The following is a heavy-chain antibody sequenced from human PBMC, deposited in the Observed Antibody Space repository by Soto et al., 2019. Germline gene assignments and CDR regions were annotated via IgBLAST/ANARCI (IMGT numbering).Heavy chain of an antibody. CDR3: ARDSHYDILTGYSRNAFDM. Sequence: GASVKVSCKTSGYSFAGHYLHWVRQAPGQGXDWMGWINPNSGGTIYAQRFQGRVTMTRDTSISTAYMVLTSLRSDDTAVYYCARDSHYDILTGYSRNAFDMWGRGTVVTVSS. V-gene: IGHV1-2*02. CDR2: INPNSGGT. CDR1: GYSFAGHY. J-gene: IGHJ3*02. D-gene: IGHD3-9*01.